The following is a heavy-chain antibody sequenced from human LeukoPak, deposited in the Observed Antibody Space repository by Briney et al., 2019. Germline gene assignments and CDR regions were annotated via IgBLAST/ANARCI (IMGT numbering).Heavy chain of an antibody. V-gene: IGHV4-30-2*03. CDR1: GVAISRGGYA. Sequence: PSETLSLTCAVSGVAISRGGYAWNWIRQPPGKGLEWIAYIYHSGSTYYNPSLKSRVTISLDTSKNQFSLKLSSVTAADTAVYYCASVRRGFGESSKYYAYYYMGVWGKGTTVTISS. D-gene: IGHD3-10*01. J-gene: IGHJ6*03. CDR3: ASVRRGFGESSKYYAYYYMGV. CDR2: IYHSGST.